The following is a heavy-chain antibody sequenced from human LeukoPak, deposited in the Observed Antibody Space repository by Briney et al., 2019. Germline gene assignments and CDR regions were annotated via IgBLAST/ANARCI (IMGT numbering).Heavy chain of an antibody. CDR2: IYPGDSDT. V-gene: IGHV5-51*01. CDR1: GYSFTNYW. J-gene: IGHJ4*02. CDR3: ASYQAAAGIY. D-gene: IGHD6-13*01. Sequence: GESLKISCKGSGYSFTNYWIGWVRQMPGKGLEWMGIIYPGDSDTRYSPSFQGQVTISADKSISTAYLEWSSLKALDTATYYCASYQAAAGIYWGQGTLVTVSS.